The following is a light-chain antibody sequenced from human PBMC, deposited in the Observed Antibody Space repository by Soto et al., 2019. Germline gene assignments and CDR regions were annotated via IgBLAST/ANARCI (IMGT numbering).Light chain of an antibody. CDR3: QQYYSYPYT. V-gene: IGKV1-8*01. Sequence: AIRMTQSPSSFSASTGDRVTITCRASQGISSYLAWYQQKPGKAPKLLIYAASTLQSGVPSRFRGSGSGTDFTLTISCLQSEDFETYYCQQYYSYPYTFAQGTRLEIK. J-gene: IGKJ2*01. CDR1: QGISSY. CDR2: AAS.